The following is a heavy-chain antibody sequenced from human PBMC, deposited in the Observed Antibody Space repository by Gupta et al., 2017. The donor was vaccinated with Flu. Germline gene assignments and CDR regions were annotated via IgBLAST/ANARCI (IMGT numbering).Heavy chain of an antibody. J-gene: IGHJ4*02. V-gene: IGHV3-23*01. Sequence: QLLESGGDLVKPGDSLRLSCAATGFPFTSSAMSWARQVAGGGLEWLAVISVSGDREFYSDSVRGRFAISRDNSNNILYLLMTNLRVGDTGLYYCVRGGSFYGFWGPGTRVTVSS. CDR1: GFPFTSSA. CDR2: ISVSGDRE. CDR3: VRGGSFYGF. D-gene: IGHD5-24*01.